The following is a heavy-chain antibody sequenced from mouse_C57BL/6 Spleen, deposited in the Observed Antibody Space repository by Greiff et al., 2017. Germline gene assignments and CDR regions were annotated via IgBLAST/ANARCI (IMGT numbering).Heavy chain of an antibody. CDR2: IDPANGNT. V-gene: IGHV14-3*01. J-gene: IGHJ4*01. D-gene: IGHD2-3*01. CDR3: ARGIYDGYYSYAMDY. Sequence: DVQLQESVAELVRPGASVKLSCTASGFNIKNTYMHWVKQRPEQGLEWIGRIDPANGNTKYAPKFQGKATITADTSSNTAYLQLSSLTSEDTAIYYCARGIYDGYYSYAMDYWGQGTSVTVSS. CDR1: GFNIKNTY.